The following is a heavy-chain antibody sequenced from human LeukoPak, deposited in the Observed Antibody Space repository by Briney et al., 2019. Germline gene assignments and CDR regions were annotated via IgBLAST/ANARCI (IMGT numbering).Heavy chain of an antibody. D-gene: IGHD3-22*01. V-gene: IGHV4-61*02. CDR3: ARSSSGRDDAFDI. CDR1: GGSISSGSYY. Sequence: SQTLSLTCTVSGGSISSGSYYWSWIRQPAGKGLEWIGRIYTSGSTNYNPSLKSRVTISVDTSKNQFSLKLSSVTAADTAVYYCARSSSGRDDAFDIWGQGTVVTVSS. CDR2: IYTSGST. J-gene: IGHJ3*02.